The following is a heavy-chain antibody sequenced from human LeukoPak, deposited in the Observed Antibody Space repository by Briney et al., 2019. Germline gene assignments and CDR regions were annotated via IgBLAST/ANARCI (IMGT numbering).Heavy chain of an antibody. J-gene: IGHJ5*02. CDR3: ARSLRYCSGGSCYGGSRFDP. Sequence: ASVKVSCKASGYTFTSYGISWVRQAPGQGLEWMGWISAYNGNTNYAQKLQGRVTMTTDTSTSTAYMELRSLRSDDTAVYYCARSLRYCSGGSCYGGSRFDPWGQGTLVTVSS. V-gene: IGHV1-18*01. CDR1: GYTFTSYG. CDR2: ISAYNGNT. D-gene: IGHD2-15*01.